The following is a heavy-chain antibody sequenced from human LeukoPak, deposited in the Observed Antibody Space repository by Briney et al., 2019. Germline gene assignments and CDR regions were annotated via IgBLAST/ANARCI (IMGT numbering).Heavy chain of an antibody. D-gene: IGHD3-10*02. CDR1: GFTFNFA. CDR3: SKAPYYVLPCFDY. J-gene: IGHJ4*02. Sequence: PGRSLRLSCAASGFTFNFAMHWVRQAPGKGLEWVAVTSYDGRRIYYADSVKGRFTISRDNSKNTLYLQMNSLRADDTAVYYCSKAPYYVLPCFDYWGQGTLVTVSS. V-gene: IGHV3-30*04. CDR2: TSYDGRRI.